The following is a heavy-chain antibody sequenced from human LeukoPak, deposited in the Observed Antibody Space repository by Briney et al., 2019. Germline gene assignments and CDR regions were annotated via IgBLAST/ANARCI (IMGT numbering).Heavy chain of an antibody. CDR3: AKDMHSSSSGQGYYYYYGMAV. J-gene: IGHJ6*04. CDR2: ISWNSGSI. D-gene: IGHD6-13*01. V-gene: IGHV3-9*01. Sequence: PGRSLRLSCAASGFTFDDYAMHWVRQAPGKGLEWVSGISWNSGSIGYADSVKGRFTISRDNAKNSLYLQMNSLRAEDTALYYCAKDMHSSSSGQGYYYYYGMAVGAKGTTVTVSS. CDR1: GFTFDDYA.